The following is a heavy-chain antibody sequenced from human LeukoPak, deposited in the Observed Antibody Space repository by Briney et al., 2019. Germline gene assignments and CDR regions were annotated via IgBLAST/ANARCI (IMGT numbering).Heavy chain of an antibody. D-gene: IGHD6-19*01. CDR1: GFTFSSYG. J-gene: IGHJ6*02. CDR3: AKAVAATGHYYFGMDV. CDR2: IWFDGSNK. V-gene: IGHV3-33*06. Sequence: GGSLRLSCTASGFTFSSYGMHWVRQAPGKGLKWVAVIWFDGSNKYYADSVKGRLTISRDNSKSTLYLQMNSLRAEDTAVYYCAKAVAATGHYYFGMDVWGQGTTVTVSS.